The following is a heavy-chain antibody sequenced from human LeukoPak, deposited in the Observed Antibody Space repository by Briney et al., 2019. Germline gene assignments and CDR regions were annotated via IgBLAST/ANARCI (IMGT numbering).Heavy chain of an antibody. J-gene: IGHJ3*02. CDR2: IYTSGST. CDR3: ARAGAGIAAAGTLAFDI. Sequence: SETLSLTCTVSGGSISSYYWSWIRQPAGKGLEWIGRIYTSGSTNYNPSLKSRVTMSVDTSKNQFSLKPSSVTAADTAVYYCARAGAGIAAAGTLAFDIWGQGTMVTVSS. CDR1: GGSISSYY. D-gene: IGHD6-13*01. V-gene: IGHV4-4*07.